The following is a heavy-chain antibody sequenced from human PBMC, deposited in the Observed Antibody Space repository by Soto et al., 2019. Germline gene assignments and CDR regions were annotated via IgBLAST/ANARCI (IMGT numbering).Heavy chain of an antibody. CDR2: IIPIVETP. V-gene: IGHV1-69*13. Sequence: SVKVSCKASGRTFNSYDINWVRQAPGQVLEWMGGIIPIVETPKYAQKFQGRVTITADESTNTVYMELSSLRSEDTAMYYCARLSRPNYYDTSGFFKDNWFDPWGKGTLVTVSS. J-gene: IGHJ5*02. CDR1: GRTFNSYD. CDR3: ARLSRPNYYDTSGFFKDNWFDP. D-gene: IGHD3-22*01.